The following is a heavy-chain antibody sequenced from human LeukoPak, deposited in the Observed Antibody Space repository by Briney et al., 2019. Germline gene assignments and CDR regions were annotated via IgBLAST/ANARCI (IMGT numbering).Heavy chain of an antibody. V-gene: IGHV4-39*07. CDR3: ARDVQYYDFWSGYYGPSYYYYMDV. CDR2: IYYSGST. Sequence: PSETLSLTCTVSGGSISSSSYYWGWIRQPPGKGLEWIGSIYYSGSTYYNPSLKSRVTISVDTSKNQFSLKLSSVTAADTAVYYCARDVQYYDFWSGYYGPSYYYYMDVWGKGTTVTVSS. CDR1: GGSISSSSYY. J-gene: IGHJ6*03. D-gene: IGHD3-3*01.